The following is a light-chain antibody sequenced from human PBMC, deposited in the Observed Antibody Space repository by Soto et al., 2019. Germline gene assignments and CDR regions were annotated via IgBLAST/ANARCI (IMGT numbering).Light chain of an antibody. CDR3: QQSYSTPHT. CDR2: AAS. Sequence: DIQVTQSPSSLSASVGDRLTITCRASQGIGTYLHWYQQKPGKAPKLLIYAASSLQGGVPSRFIGSGSGTDFTLTISSLQPEDFASYYCQQSYSTPHTFGQGTKVEI. V-gene: IGKV1-39*01. CDR1: QGIGTY. J-gene: IGKJ1*01.